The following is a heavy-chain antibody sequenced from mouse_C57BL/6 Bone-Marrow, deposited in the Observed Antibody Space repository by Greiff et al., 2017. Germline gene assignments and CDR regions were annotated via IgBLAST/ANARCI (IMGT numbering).Heavy chain of an antibody. CDR3: TSPIYDGSLFDY. J-gene: IGHJ2*01. D-gene: IGHD2-3*01. CDR2: IDPDTGGT. Sequence: QVQLQQSGAELVRPGASVTLSCKASGYTFTDYEMHWVKQTPVHGLEWIGAIDPDTGGTAYNQKFTGKAILTADTSSSPAYMKLRSLTAEDSAVYYYTSPIYDGSLFDYWGQGTTLTVSS. CDR1: GYTFTDYE. V-gene: IGHV1-15*01.